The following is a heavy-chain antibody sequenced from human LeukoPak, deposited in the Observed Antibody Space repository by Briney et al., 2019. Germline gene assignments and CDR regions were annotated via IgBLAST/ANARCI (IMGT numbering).Heavy chain of an antibody. J-gene: IGHJ4*02. CDR1: GGSISSYY. D-gene: IGHD2-2*01. V-gene: IGHV3-20*04. CDR3: ASLGYCSSTSCLY. CDR2: INWNGGST. Sequence: ETLSLTCTVSGGSISSYYWSWVRQAPGKGLEWVSGINWNGGSTGYADSVKGRFTISRDNAKNSLYLQMNSLRAEDTALYYCASLGYCSSTSCLYWGQGTLVTVSS.